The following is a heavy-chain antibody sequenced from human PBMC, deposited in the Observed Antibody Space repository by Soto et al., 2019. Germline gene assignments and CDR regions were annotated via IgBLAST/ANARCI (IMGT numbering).Heavy chain of an antibody. J-gene: IGHJ5*02. Sequence: SSETLSLTCTVSGGSISSSSYYWGWIRQPPGKGLEWIGSIYYSGSTYYNPSLKSRVTISVDTSKNQFSLKLSSVTAADTAVYYCAPLSNRYNWNYGVRDWFDPWGQGTLVTVSS. CDR3: APLSNRYNWNYGVRDWFDP. CDR2: IYYSGST. D-gene: IGHD1-7*01. V-gene: IGHV4-39*01. CDR1: GGSISSSSYY.